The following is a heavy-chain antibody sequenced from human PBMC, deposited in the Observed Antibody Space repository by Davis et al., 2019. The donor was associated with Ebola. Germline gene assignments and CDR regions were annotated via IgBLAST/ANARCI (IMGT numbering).Heavy chain of an antibody. D-gene: IGHD2-2*01. J-gene: IGHJ4*02. CDR2: ISGGGGVT. V-gene: IGHV3-23*01. CDR3: ARGRGYCSSTSCYLFDY. CDR1: GFTFSTYA. Sequence: GESLKISCAVPGFTFSTYAMSWVRQAPGKGLEWVSGISGGGGVTYYADSVKGRFTISRDNSKNTLFLQMNSLRAEDTAVYYCARGRGYCSSTSCYLFDYWGQGTLVTVSS.